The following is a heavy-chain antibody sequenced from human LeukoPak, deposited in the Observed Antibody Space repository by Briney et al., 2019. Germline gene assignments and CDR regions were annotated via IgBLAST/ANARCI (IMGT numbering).Heavy chain of an antibody. CDR3: ARDIAVAGRPTMNAFDI. Sequence: GGSLRLSCAASGFTFSSYAMHWVRQAPGKGLERVAVISYDGSNKYYADSVKGRFTISRDNSKNTLYLQMNSLRAEDTAVYYRARDIAVAGRPTMNAFDIWGQGTMVTVSS. CDR2: ISYDGSNK. V-gene: IGHV3-30-3*01. J-gene: IGHJ3*02. CDR1: GFTFSSYA. D-gene: IGHD6-19*01.